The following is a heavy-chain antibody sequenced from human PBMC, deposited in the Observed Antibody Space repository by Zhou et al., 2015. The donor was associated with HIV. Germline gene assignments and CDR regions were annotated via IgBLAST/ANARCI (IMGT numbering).Heavy chain of an antibody. CDR2: IIPIFGTA. CDR3: ARGADYDSRVTSEPSDAFDI. J-gene: IGHJ3*02. Sequence: QVQLVQSGAEVKKPGSSVKVSCKASGGTFSSYAISWVRQAPGQGLEWMGGIIPIFGTANYAQKFQGRVTITADESTSTAYMELSSLRSEDTAVYYCARGADYDSRVTSEPSDAFDIWGQGTMVTVSS. D-gene: IGHD3-22*01. CDR1: GGTFSSYA. V-gene: IGHV1-69*01.